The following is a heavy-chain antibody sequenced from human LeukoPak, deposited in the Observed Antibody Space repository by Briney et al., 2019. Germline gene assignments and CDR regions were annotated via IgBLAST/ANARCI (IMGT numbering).Heavy chain of an antibody. Sequence: GGSLRLSCAASGFTFSNYAMTWVRQAPGKGLEWVSAISGSGGITYYADSVKGRFTISRDNSKDTLYLQMNSLRAEDTAVYYCAKGDYYYGSGSENTKPYYFDYWGQGTLVTVSS. CDR3: AKGDYYYGSGSENTKPYYFDY. CDR2: ISGSGGIT. CDR1: GFTFSNYA. D-gene: IGHD3-10*01. V-gene: IGHV3-23*01. J-gene: IGHJ4*02.